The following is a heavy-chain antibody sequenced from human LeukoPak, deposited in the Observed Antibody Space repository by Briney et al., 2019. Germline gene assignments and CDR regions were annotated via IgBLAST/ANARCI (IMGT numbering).Heavy chain of an antibody. CDR1: GGSISSSSYY. D-gene: IGHD2-2*01. CDR3: XXXXXSISWYYHYMDV. CDR2: VYHSGTT. V-gene: IGHV4-39*07. Sequence: SETLSLTCTVSGGSISSSSYYWGWIRQPPGKGLQWIGSVYHSGTTFYNPSLKSRVTISVDTPKHQFSLKLSSVTAADTPVYFXXXXXXSISWYYHYMDVWGKGTTVTVSS. J-gene: IGHJ6*03.